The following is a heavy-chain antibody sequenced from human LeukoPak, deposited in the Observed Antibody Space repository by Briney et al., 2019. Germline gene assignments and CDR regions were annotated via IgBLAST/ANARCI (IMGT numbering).Heavy chain of an antibody. CDR1: GYTFTNYG. Sequence: ASVKVSCKASGYTFTNYGISWVRQAPGQGLEWMGWISAYNGNTNSAQILQGRVTMTTDTSTSTAYMELRSLRSDDTAVYYCARSGVGYFYDSSGYYPLDYWGQGTLATVSS. CDR3: ARSGVGYFYDSSGYYPLDY. CDR2: ISAYNGNT. J-gene: IGHJ4*02. V-gene: IGHV1-18*01. D-gene: IGHD3-22*01.